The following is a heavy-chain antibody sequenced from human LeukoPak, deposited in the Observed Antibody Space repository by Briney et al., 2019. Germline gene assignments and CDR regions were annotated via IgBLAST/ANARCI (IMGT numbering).Heavy chain of an antibody. V-gene: IGHV4-59*08. J-gene: IGHJ3*01. CDR2: IYYSGST. Sequence: PSETLFLTCTVSGGSISSYYWSWIRQPPGKGLEWIGYIYYSGSTNYNPSLKSRVTISVDTSKNQFSLKLSSVTAADTAMYYCARHISLGYCSSTSCADAFDFWGQGTMVTVSS. D-gene: IGHD2-2*01. CDR3: ARHISLGYCSSTSCADAFDF. CDR1: GGSISSYY.